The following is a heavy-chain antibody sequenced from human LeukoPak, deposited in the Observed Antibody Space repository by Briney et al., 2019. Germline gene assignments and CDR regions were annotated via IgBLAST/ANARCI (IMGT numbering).Heavy chain of an antibody. J-gene: IGHJ6*02. V-gene: IGHV4-30-4*01. CDR1: GGSISSGDYY. CDR3: ARDSDYYYYGMDV. CDR2: IYYSGGT. D-gene: IGHD3-10*01. Sequence: SQTLSLTCTVSGGSISSGDYYWSWIRQPPGKGLEWIGYIYYSGGTYYNPSLKSRVTISVDTSKSQFSLKLSSVTAADTAVYYCARDSDYYYYGMDVWGQGTTVTVSS.